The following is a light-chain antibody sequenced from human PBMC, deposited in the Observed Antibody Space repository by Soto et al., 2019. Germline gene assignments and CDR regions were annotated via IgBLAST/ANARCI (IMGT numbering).Light chain of an antibody. V-gene: IGLV2-14*01. CDR2: EVS. CDR1: SSGVGAYDY. Sequence: SGLTQPASVSGSPGQSITISCTGTSSGVGAYDYVSWYQHHPGKAPKLMIHEVSDRPSGISNRFSGSKSGNTASLTISGLQAEDEADYYCSSYTSATTYVFGTGTKVTVL. CDR3: SSYTSATTYV. J-gene: IGLJ1*01.